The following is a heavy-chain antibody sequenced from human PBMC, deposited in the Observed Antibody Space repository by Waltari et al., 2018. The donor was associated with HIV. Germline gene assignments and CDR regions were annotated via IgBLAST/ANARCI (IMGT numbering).Heavy chain of an antibody. CDR1: GASISSGGFY. CDR2: IYYNGTT. V-gene: IGHV4-31*03. CDR3: ARAIKGYRDVHGY. J-gene: IGHJ4*02. Sequence: QVQLQESGPGLVKSSQTLSLTCTVSGASISSGGFYWSWIRQHPGKGLEWTVYIYYNGTTAYNQHCKNRTAIALDTSKAQYSQTPVFPFGAHTCVYHCARAIKGYRDVHGYWGKGTPVSV. D-gene: IGHD3-16*02.